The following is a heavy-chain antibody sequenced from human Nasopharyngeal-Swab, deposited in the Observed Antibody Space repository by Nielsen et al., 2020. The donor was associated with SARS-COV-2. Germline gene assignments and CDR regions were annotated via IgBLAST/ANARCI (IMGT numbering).Heavy chain of an antibody. Sequence: GSLRLSCAASGFTFSSYAMHWVRQAPGKGLEWVAVISYDGSNKYYADSVKGRFTISRDNSKNTLYLQMNSLRAEDTAVYYCARTGGLAAAGLDYWGQGTLVTVSS. CDR3: ARTGGLAAAGLDY. D-gene: IGHD6-13*01. CDR2: ISYDGSNK. V-gene: IGHV3-30*04. CDR1: GFTFSSYA. J-gene: IGHJ4*02.